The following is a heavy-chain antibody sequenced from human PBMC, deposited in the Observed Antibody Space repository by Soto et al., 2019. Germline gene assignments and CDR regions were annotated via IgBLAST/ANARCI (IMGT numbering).Heavy chain of an antibody. D-gene: IGHD2-15*01. CDR2: INDSGST. CDR3: AKQLGFCSGDGCHRGFDC. Sequence: SDNLSLTGGVSGACLNGYYRSWIRQPPRKELEWTEEINDSGSTSYNPSLKSRVTISVDTSKNKFSLKPYSVTAADTAVYYCAKQLGFCSGDGCHRGFDCCGQGTLVTVAS. J-gene: IGHJ4*02. V-gene: IGHV4-34*01. CDR1: GACLNGYY.